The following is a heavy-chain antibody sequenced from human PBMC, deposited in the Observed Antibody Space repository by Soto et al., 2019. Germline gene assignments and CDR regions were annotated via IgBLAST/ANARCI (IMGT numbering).Heavy chain of an antibody. CDR1: GFSFGDYA. V-gene: IGHV3-49*03. Sequence: HPGGSLRLSCTTSGFSFGDYAMSWFRQAPGKGLEWVGFIRSKAYGGTTDYAASVKGRFSISRDDSKSIAYLQMNSLKTEDTAVYYCTREAMIIVAITNAFDYWGHGTLVTVSS. J-gene: IGHJ4*01. D-gene: IGHD3-22*01. CDR3: TREAMIIVAITNAFDY. CDR2: IRSKAYGGTT.